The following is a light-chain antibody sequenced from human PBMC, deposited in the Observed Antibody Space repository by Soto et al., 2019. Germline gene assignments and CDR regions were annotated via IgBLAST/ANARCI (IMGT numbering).Light chain of an antibody. J-gene: IGKJ4*01. Sequence: EIVMTQSPATLSVSPGERATLSCRASQSVSSNLAWYQQKPGQAPRLLIYGASTRATGIPARFSGSGSGTEFPLTISILQSEDFAVYYCQQYNTWPLTFGGGTKVEIK. V-gene: IGKV3-15*01. CDR2: GAS. CDR3: QQYNTWPLT. CDR1: QSVSSN.